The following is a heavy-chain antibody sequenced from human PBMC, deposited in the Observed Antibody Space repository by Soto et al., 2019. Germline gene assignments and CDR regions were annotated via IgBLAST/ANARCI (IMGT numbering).Heavy chain of an antibody. CDR1: GGSVSSGSYY. D-gene: IGHD1-26*01. V-gene: IGHV4-61*01. J-gene: IGHJ4*02. Sequence: PSETLSLTCTISGGSVSSGSYYWSWIRQPPGKGLEWIGYIYYSGSIDYNPSLKSRVTISADTSKTQFSLMMSSVTAADTAVYYCAKDSPVSGNYQDLDYWGQGTLVTVSS. CDR2: IYYSGSI. CDR3: AKDSPVSGNYQDLDY.